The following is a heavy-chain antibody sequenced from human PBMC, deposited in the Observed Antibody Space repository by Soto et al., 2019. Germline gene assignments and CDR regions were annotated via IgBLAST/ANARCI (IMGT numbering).Heavy chain of an antibody. CDR3: ARVLRKRTMVFWDAFDI. Sequence: QVQLQESGPGVVKPSETLSLTCTVSGGSITNDSWTWIRQSPGKGLEWIGYLYNSGNTIYSPSLMIRVTISVDTSRKQFALNLKCVTAADTAVYYCARVLRKRTMVFWDAFDIWGHGTKVAVSS. CDR1: GGSITNDS. CDR2: LYNSGNT. D-gene: IGHD3-10*01. J-gene: IGHJ3*02. V-gene: IGHV4-59*01.